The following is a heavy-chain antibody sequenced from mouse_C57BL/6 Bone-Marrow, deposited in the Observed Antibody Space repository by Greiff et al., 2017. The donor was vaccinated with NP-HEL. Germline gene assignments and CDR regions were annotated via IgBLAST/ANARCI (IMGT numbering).Heavy chain of an antibody. V-gene: IGHV5-9*01. J-gene: IGHJ3*01. CDR1: GFTFSSYT. CDR2: ISGGGGNT. D-gene: IGHD4-1*01. Sequence: EVKLMESGGGLVKPGGSLKLSCAASGFTFSSYTMSWVRQTPEKRLEWVATISGGGGNTYYPDSVKGRFTISRDNAKNTLYLQMSRLRSEDTASYYCARHKGWDRFAYWGQGTLVTVSA. CDR3: ARHKGWDRFAY.